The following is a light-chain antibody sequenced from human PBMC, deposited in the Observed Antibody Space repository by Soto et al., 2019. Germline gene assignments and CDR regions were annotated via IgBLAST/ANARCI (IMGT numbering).Light chain of an antibody. CDR2: TTN. CDR1: TGAVTSGYY. J-gene: IGLJ3*02. Sequence: QTVVTQEPSLTVSPGGTVTLTCAPSTGAVTSGYYPNWFQQKPGQAPRALIYTTNNKHSWTPARFSGSLLGGKAALTLSGVQPEDEAEYYCLLMYGAAWVFGGGTKVTVL. V-gene: IGLV7-43*01. CDR3: LLMYGAAWV.